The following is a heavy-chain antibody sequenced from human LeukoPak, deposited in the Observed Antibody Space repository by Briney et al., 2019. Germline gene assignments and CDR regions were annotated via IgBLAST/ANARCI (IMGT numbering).Heavy chain of an antibody. D-gene: IGHD4-17*01. CDR3: ARDYGDYVEYYYGMDV. V-gene: IGHV1-69*13. CDR1: GGTFSSYA. CDR2: IIPIFGTA. J-gene: IGHJ6*02. Sequence: SVKVSCKASGGTFSSYAISWVRQAPGQGLEWMGGIIPIFGTANYAQKFQGRVTITADESTSTAYMELSSLRSEDTAVYYCARDYGDYVEYYYGMDVWGQGTTVTVSS.